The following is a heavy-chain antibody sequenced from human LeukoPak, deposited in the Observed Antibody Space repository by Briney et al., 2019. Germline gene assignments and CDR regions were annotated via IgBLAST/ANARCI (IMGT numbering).Heavy chain of an antibody. V-gene: IGHV3-74*01. CDR1: GFTFSSYW. Sequence: GGSLRLSFAAAGFTFSSYWMHSVRQTPGKGLVWVSRINGAGSSISYADSVKGRVTISRDNAKNTLYLQMNNLRAEDTAVYYCARGGDYKNDYWGQGTLVTVSS. D-gene: IGHD4-17*01. CDR3: ARGGDYKNDY. CDR2: INGAGSSI. J-gene: IGHJ4*02.